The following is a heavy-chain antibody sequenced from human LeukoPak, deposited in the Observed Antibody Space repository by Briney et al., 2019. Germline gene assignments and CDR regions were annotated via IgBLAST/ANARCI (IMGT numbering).Heavy chain of an antibody. CDR1: GYSISSSNW. V-gene: IGHV4-28*01. D-gene: IGHD3-22*01. CDR2: IYYSGGT. Sequence: SETLSLTCAVSGYSISSSNWWGWIRQPPGKGLEWIGYIYYSGGTYYNPSLKCRVTMSVDTSKNQFSLKLSSVTAVDTAVYYCARNNPPDYYDSSGYRGGAFDIWGQGTMVTVSS. J-gene: IGHJ3*02. CDR3: ARNNPPDYYDSSGYRGGAFDI.